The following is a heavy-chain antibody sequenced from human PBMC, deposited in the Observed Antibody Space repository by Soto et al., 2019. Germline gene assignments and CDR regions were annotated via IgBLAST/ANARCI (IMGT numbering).Heavy chain of an antibody. J-gene: IGHJ4*02. CDR3: ARIRGAYNTIFDY. D-gene: IGHD1-1*01. CDR1: GFSFSSYG. CDR2: IWYDGSNK. V-gene: IGHV3-33*01. Sequence: GGSMRLSCAASGFSFSSYGIHWVRQAPGKGLEWVTFIWYDGSNKYYADSVKGRFTVSRDNSKNTLYLQMNSLRAEDTAVYYCARIRGAYNTIFDYWGQGTPVTGSS.